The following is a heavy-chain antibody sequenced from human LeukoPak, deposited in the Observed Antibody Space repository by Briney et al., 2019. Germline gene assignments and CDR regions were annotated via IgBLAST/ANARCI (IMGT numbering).Heavy chain of an antibody. Sequence: GGSLRLSCAASGFTFDDYAMHWVRQAPGKGLEWVSGISWNSGSIGYADSVKGRFTISRDNAKNSLYLQMNSLRAEDTAVYYCARDASEAYYYYYGMDVWGQGTTVTVSS. CDR2: ISWNSGSI. D-gene: IGHD6-19*01. V-gene: IGHV3-9*01. CDR1: GFTFDDYA. CDR3: ARDASEAYYYYYGMDV. J-gene: IGHJ6*02.